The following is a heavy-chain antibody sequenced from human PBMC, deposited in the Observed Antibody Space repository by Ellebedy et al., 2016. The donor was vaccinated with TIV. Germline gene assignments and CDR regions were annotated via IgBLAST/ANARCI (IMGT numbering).Heavy chain of an antibody. CDR2: IHQDGSER. CDR1: GFTFSSFW. CDR3: AREFDDYFFDY. D-gene: IGHD2-21*02. Sequence: GGSLRLSCAATGFTFSSFWMSWVRQAPGKGLEWVANIHQDGSERYYLDSVKGRFTISRDNSKNTLYLQVNSLRAEDTAVYYCAREFDDYFFDYWGQGTPVTVSS. V-gene: IGHV3-7*01. J-gene: IGHJ4*02.